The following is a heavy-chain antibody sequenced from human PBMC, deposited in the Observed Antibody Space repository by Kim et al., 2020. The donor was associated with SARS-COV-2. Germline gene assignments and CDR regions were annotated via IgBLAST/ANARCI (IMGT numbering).Heavy chain of an antibody. CDR2: IYYSGTT. CDR1: GGSISSNNYY. CDR3: ARSSSWNNGFDS. D-gene: IGHD2-2*01. V-gene: IGHV4-39*01. J-gene: IGHJ5*01. Sequence: SETLSLTCTVSGGSISSNNYYWGWIRQPPGKGLEWIGSIYYSGTTYYNPSLKSRVSISVDTSKNQFSLNLTSVTAADTAVYYCARSSSWNNGFDSWGHGTLVTVSS.